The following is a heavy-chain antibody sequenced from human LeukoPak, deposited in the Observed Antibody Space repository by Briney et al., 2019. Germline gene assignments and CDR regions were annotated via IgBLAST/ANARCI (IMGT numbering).Heavy chain of an antibody. J-gene: IGHJ4*02. D-gene: IGHD6-19*01. CDR2: INPNSGGT. V-gene: IGHV1-2*02. Sequence: GASVKVSCKASGYTFTGYYMHWVRQAPGQGLEWMGWINPNSGGTNYAQKFQGRVTMTRDTSISTAYMELSRLRSDDTAVYYCARRGEYSSGWPFDYWGQGTLVTVSS. CDR1: GYTFTGYY. CDR3: ARRGEYSSGWPFDY.